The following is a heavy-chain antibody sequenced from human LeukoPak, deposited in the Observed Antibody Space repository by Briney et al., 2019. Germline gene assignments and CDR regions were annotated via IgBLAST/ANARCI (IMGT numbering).Heavy chain of an antibody. CDR1: GITLSNYG. V-gene: IGHV3-23*01. CDR3: AKRGVVIRVILVGFYKEAYYFDS. D-gene: IGHD3-22*01. J-gene: IGHJ4*02. Sequence: GGSLRLSCAVSGITLSNYGMSWVRKAPGKGLEWVAGMSGSGGGTNYADSVKGRFTVSRDNSKNTLYLQMKSLRAEDTAVYFCAKRGVVIRVILVGFYKEAYYFDSWGQGALVTVSS. CDR2: MSGSGGGT.